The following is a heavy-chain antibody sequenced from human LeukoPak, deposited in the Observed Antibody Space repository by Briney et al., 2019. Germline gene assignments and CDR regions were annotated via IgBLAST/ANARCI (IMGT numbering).Heavy chain of an antibody. D-gene: IGHD2-2*01. CDR1: GGTFSSNA. J-gene: IGHJ6*03. CDR3: ARGGLYCSSTSCQGYYYYYYMDV. Sequence: SVKVSCKASGGTFSSNAISWVRQAPGRGLEWMGGIIPIFGTANYAQKFQGRVTITTDESTSTAYMELSSLRSEDTAVYYCARGGLYCSSTSCQGYYYYYYMDVWGKGTTVTVSS. CDR2: IIPIFGTA. V-gene: IGHV1-69*05.